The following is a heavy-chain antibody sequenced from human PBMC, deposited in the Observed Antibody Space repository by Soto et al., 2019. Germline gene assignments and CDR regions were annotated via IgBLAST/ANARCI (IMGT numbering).Heavy chain of an antibody. V-gene: IGHV3-74*01. Sequence: GGSLRLSCAASGFSFSNYWMHWVRQVPGQGPIWVSCINGDGTRTGYADSVEGRFTISRDNARKTLYLQMNSLRVEDTAVYYCANMYNDYRDGPHWGQGTLVTVSS. D-gene: IGHD4-17*01. J-gene: IGHJ4*01. CDR1: GFSFSNYW. CDR2: INGDGTRT. CDR3: ANMYNDYRDGPH.